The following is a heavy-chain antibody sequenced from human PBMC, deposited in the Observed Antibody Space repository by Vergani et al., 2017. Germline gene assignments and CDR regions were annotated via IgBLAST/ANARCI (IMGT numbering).Heavy chain of an antibody. J-gene: IGHJ4*02. CDR2: INHSGST. D-gene: IGHD6-19*01. CDR3: ARGRPIYSSGLDY. CDR1: GGSFSGYY. V-gene: IGHV4-34*01. Sequence: QVQLQQWGAGLLKPSETLSLTCAVYGGSFSGYYWSWIRQPPGKGLEWIGEINHSGSTNYNPSLKSRVTISVDTSKNQLSLKLSSVTAADTAVYYCARGRPIYSSGLDYWGQGTLVTVSS.